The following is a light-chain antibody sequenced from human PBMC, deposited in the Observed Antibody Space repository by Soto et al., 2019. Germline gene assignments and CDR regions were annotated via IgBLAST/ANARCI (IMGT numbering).Light chain of an antibody. V-gene: IGKV1-5*01. J-gene: IGKJ2*01. CDR3: QQYNGY. CDR2: DAS. CDR1: QSISNW. Sequence: DIQMTQSPSTLSASVGDRVTITCRASQSISNWLAWYQQKPGKAPKFLIYDASSLESGVPSRFSGSGSGTEFTLTISTLHPDDFATYYWQQYNGYFGQGTKLEIK.